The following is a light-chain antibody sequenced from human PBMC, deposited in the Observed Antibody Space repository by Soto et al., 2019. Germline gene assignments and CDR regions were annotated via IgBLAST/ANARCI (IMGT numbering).Light chain of an antibody. CDR2: EVN. CDR3: SSYAGSTNPNFV. J-gene: IGLJ1*01. CDR1: SSDVGGYNY. V-gene: IGLV2-8*01. Sequence: SVQTQPPSASGSPGQAVTISCPGTSSDVGGYNYVSWYQQHPGKAPKLMIYEVNKRPSGVPDRFSGSKSGNTASPTVSGLQAEDEADYYCSSYAGSTNPNFVFGTGTKVTVL.